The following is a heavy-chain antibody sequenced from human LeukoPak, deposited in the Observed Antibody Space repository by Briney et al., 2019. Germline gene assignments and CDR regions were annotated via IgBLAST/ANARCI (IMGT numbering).Heavy chain of an antibody. D-gene: IGHD4-17*01. CDR3: ARAAVTTASGYYYYYYMDV. CDR1: GGTFSSYA. J-gene: IGHJ6*03. V-gene: IGHV1-8*02. CDR2: MNPNSGNT. Sequence: ASVKVSCKASGGTFSSYAISWVRQATGQGLEWMGWMNPNSGNTGYAQKFQGRVTMTRNTSISTAYMELSSLRSEDTAVYYCARAAVTTASGYYYYYYMDVWGKGTTVTISS.